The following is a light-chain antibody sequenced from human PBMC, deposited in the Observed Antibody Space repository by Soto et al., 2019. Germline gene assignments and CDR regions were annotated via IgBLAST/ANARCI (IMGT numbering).Light chain of an antibody. CDR1: QSVNIY. CDR2: GAS. CDR3: QQRSNWPIT. Sequence: EIVLTQSPATLSVSPGERATLSCRASQSVNIYLAWYQQKPGQAPRLLIFGASNRATGIPARFSGSGSGTDFTLTISSLEPEDFAVYYCQQRSNWPITFGQGTRLEI. J-gene: IGKJ5*01. V-gene: IGKV3-11*01.